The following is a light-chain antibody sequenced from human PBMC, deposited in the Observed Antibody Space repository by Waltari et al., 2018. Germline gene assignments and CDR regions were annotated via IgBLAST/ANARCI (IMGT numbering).Light chain of an antibody. CDR1: NIGSKS. CDR3: QVWDSSSDHPV. Sequence: SYVLTQPPSVSVAPGKTARITCGGNNIGSKSVHWYQQKPGQAPVLVVYDDSDRPSGIPARFSGSNSGNTATRTISRVEAGDEADYYCQVWDSSSDHPVFGGGTKLTVL. CDR2: DDS. J-gene: IGLJ2*01. V-gene: IGLV3-21*03.